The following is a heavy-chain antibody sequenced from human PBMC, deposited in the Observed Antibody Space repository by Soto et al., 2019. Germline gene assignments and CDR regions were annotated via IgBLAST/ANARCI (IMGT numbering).Heavy chain of an antibody. J-gene: IGHJ6*02. CDR1: GGSISAYY. D-gene: IGHD3-10*01. CDR2: VYDGGRT. Sequence: SETLSLTCSVSGGSISAYYWSWIRQSAGEGLEWIGRVYDGGRTNYNPSLKSRVTMSVDTSRNQISLKLTSVTAADTAVYFCARDAPYYQQYYYTMEVWGQGTTVTV. CDR3: ARDAPYYQQYYYTMEV. V-gene: IGHV4-4*07.